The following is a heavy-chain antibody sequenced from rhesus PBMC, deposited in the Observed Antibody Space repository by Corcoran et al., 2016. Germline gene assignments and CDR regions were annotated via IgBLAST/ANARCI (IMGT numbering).Heavy chain of an antibody. CDR2: IYGNSAST. CDR1: GGSISGYYY. V-gene: IGHV4-73*01. Sequence: QVQLQQWGEGLVKPSETLSLTCAVYGGSISGYYYWSWIRQPPGKGLEWIGDIYGNSASTNYNPSLNKRVTISTDTSRNQFSLKLNSMTAADTAVYYCARSAAAGTGRYYHGLDSWGQGVVVTVSS. D-gene: IGHD6-25*01. J-gene: IGHJ6*01. CDR3: ARSAAAGTGRYYHGLDS.